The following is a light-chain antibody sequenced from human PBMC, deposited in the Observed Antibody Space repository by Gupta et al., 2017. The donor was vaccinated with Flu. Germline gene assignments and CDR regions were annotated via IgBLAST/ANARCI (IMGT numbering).Light chain of an antibody. J-gene: IGKJ1*01. CDR2: RAS. Sequence: QRPGKAPKLLITRASNVQSGVPSRFSGSGSGTEFTRTIKSLQSEDFGTYYCQQSAISPRTFGQGTKVEVK. V-gene: IGKV1-39*01. CDR3: QQSAISPRT.